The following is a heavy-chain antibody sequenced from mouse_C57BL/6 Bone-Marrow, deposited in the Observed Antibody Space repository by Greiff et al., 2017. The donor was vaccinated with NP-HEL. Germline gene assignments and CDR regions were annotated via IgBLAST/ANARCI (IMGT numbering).Heavy chain of an antibody. CDR2: INPNNGGT. J-gene: IGHJ4*01. Sequence: VQLQPSGPELVKPGASVKISCTASGYTFTDYYMNWVKQSHGKSLEWIGDINPNNGGTSYNQKFKGKATLTVDKSSSTAYMELRSLTSEDSAVYYCARMGELGPYAMDYLGQGTSVTVSS. CDR3: ARMGELGPYAMDY. V-gene: IGHV1-26*01. CDR1: GYTFTDYY. D-gene: IGHD4-1*01.